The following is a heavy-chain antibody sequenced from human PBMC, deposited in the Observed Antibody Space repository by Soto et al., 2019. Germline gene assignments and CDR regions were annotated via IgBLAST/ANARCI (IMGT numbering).Heavy chain of an antibody. Sequence: QVQLVQSGAEVKKPGSSVKVSCKASGGTFSDYGISWVRQSPGQGLEWMGGLIPIFGTSNYAQKFQGRVTIAADESKSTAYMELSSLTSEDTAVYYCARGWDHYDSSGLLTWFDPWGQGTLVTVSS. CDR1: GGTFSDYG. V-gene: IGHV1-69*01. CDR3: ARGWDHYDSSGLLTWFDP. J-gene: IGHJ5*02. CDR2: LIPIFGTS. D-gene: IGHD3-22*01.